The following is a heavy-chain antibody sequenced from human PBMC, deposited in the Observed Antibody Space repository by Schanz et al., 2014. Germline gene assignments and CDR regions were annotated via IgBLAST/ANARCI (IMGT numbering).Heavy chain of an antibody. Sequence: EVQLVESGGGLVQPGGSLRLSCAASAFIFRSYSMHWVRQAPGKGLEWVSYISRSSSTIYYADSVRGRFTISRDNANNTLYLQMKSLRAEDTAVYYCAKYGGGYSYGFVEYWGQGILVTVSS. J-gene: IGHJ4*02. V-gene: IGHV3-48*01. D-gene: IGHD5-18*01. CDR1: AFIFRSYS. CDR3: AKYGGGYSYGFVEY. CDR2: ISRSSSTI.